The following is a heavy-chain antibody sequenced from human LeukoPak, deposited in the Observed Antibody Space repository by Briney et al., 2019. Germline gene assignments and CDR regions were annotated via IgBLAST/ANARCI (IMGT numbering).Heavy chain of an antibody. V-gene: IGHV4-59*01. J-gene: IGHJ5*02. CDR2: IFYTGNT. CDR1: GGSITSDY. Sequence: SQTLSLTCTVSGGSITSDYWGWIRQPPGKGLEWIGYIFYTGNTNYNPSLKSRVTISVDTSKNQLSLNLRSVTAADTAVYYCARAPSSSWFDPWGQGTLVIVSS. CDR3: ARAPSSSWFDP.